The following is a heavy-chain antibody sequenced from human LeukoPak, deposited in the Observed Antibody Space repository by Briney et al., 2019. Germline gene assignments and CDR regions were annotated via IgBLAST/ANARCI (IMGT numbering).Heavy chain of an antibody. J-gene: IGHJ4*02. CDR3: ARHQTRYDSSGYYSRTFDY. CDR1: GGSISSSSYY. CDR2: IYYSGST. D-gene: IGHD3-22*01. Sequence: SETLSLTCTVSGGSISSSSYYWGWIRQPPGKGLEWIGSIYYSGSTYYNPSLKSRVTISVDTSKNQFSLKLSSVTAADTAVYYCARHQTRYDSSGYYSRTFDYWGQGTLVTASS. V-gene: IGHV4-39*01.